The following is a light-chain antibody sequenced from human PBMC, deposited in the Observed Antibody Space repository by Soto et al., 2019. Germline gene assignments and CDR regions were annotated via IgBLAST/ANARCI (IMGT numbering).Light chain of an antibody. V-gene: IGLV2-14*01. Sequence: QSVLTQPASVSGSPGQSITISCTGTSSDVGGYNYVSWYQQHPGNAPRLMIYEVNNRPSGVPNRFSGSKSGNTASLTISGLQAEDEADYYCSSKTSSITPFVFGTGTKVTV. J-gene: IGLJ1*01. CDR2: EVN. CDR1: SSDVGGYNY. CDR3: SSKTSSITPFV.